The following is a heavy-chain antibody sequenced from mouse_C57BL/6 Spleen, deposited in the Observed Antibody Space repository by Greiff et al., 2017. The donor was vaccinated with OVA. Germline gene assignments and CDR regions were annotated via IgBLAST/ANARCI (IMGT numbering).Heavy chain of an antibody. D-gene: IGHD1-1*01. CDR3: ARDFITTVEDYAMDY. Sequence: QVQLQQSGPELVKPGASVKISCKASGYAFSSSWMNWVKQRPGKGLEWIGRIYPGDGDTNYNGKFKGKATLTADKSSSTAYMQLSSLTSEDSAVYFCARDFITTVEDYAMDYWGQGTSVTVSS. CDR2: IYPGDGDT. J-gene: IGHJ4*01. CDR1: GYAFSSSW. V-gene: IGHV1-82*01.